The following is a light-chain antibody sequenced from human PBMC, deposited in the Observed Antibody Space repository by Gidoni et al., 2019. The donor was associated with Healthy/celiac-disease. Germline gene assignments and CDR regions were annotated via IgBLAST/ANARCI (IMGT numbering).Light chain of an antibody. Sequence: SSELTQDPAVSVALGQTVRITCQGDSLRSYYASWYQQKSGQAPVLVIYGKNNRPSGIPDRFSGSSSRNTASLTITGAQAEDEADYYCNSRDSSGNHLVFGGGTKLTVL. CDR1: SLRSYY. V-gene: IGLV3-19*01. J-gene: IGLJ2*01. CDR3: NSRDSSGNHLV. CDR2: GKN.